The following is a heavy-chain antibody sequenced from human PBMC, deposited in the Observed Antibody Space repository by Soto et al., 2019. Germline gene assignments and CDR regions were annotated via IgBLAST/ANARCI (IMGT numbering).Heavy chain of an antibody. V-gene: IGHV3-7*01. Sequence: VQLVESGGGLVQPGGSLRLSCAASGFTFSSYWMSWVRQAPGKGLEWVANIKQDGSEKYYVDSVKGRFTISRDNAKNSLYLQMNSLRAEDTAVYYCAREGLTITMVRGVIISNAFDIWGQGTMVTVSS. CDR1: GFTFSSYW. CDR3: AREGLTITMVRGVIISNAFDI. D-gene: IGHD3-10*01. CDR2: IKQDGSEK. J-gene: IGHJ3*02.